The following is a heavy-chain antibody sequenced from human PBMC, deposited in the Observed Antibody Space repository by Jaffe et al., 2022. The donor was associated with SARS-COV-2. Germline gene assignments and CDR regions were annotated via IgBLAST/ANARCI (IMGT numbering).Heavy chain of an antibody. Sequence: QVQLVQSGAEVKKPGASVKVSCKASGYTFTSYGISWVRQAPGQGLEWMGWISAYNGNTNYAQKLQGRVTMTTDTSTSTAYMELRSLRSDDTAVYYCARVPLGYDYVWGSYRPPSYYYGMDVWGQGTTVTVSS. CDR3: ARVPLGYDYVWGSYRPPSYYYGMDV. CDR1: GYTFTSYG. V-gene: IGHV1-18*01. CDR2: ISAYNGNT. D-gene: IGHD3-16*02. J-gene: IGHJ6*02.